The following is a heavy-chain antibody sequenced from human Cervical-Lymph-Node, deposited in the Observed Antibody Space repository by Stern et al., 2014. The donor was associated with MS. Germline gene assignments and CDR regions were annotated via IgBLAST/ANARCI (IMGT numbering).Heavy chain of an antibody. D-gene: IGHD3-22*01. V-gene: IGHV3-33*01. Sequence: VQLEESGGGVVQPGRSLRLSCAASGFTFSSYGMHWVRQAPGKGLEWVAVIWYDGSNKYYADSVKGRFTISRDNSKNTLYLQMNSLRAEDTAVYYCARGYDSSGFYTYFQHWGQGTLITVSS. J-gene: IGHJ1*01. CDR3: ARGYDSSGFYTYFQH. CDR2: IWYDGSNK. CDR1: GFTFSSYG.